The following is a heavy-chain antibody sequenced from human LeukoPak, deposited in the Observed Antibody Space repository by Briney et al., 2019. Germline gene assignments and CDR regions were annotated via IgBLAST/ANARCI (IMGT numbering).Heavy chain of an antibody. CDR2: INWNGGST. D-gene: IGHD6-13*01. CDR3: ARVKQQLVRLLGRDTTYYYYYYMDV. J-gene: IGHJ6*03. V-gene: IGHV3-20*04. Sequence: GGSLRLSCAASGFTFDDYGMSWVRQAPGKGLEWVSGINWNGGSTDYADSVKGRFTISRDNAKNSLYLQMNSLRAEDTAVYFCARVKQQLVRLLGRDTTYYYYYYMDVWGKGTTVTVSS. CDR1: GFTFDDYG.